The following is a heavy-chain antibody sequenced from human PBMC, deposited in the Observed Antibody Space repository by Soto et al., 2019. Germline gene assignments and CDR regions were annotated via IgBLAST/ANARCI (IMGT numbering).Heavy chain of an antibody. J-gene: IGHJ5*02. Sequence: SETLSLTCTVSGGSISSYYWSWIRQPPGKGLEWIGYIYYSGSTNYNPSLKSRVTISVDTSKNQFSLKLSSVTAADTAVYYCARVLKYYDSSGYYNNWFDPWGQGTLVTVSS. V-gene: IGHV4-59*01. CDR1: GGSISSYY. CDR3: ARVLKYYDSSGYYNNWFDP. D-gene: IGHD3-22*01. CDR2: IYYSGST.